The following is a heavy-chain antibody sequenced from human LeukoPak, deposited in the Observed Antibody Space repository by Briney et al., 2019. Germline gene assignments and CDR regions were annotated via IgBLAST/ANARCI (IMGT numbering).Heavy chain of an antibody. J-gene: IGHJ4*02. CDR1: GFTFSSYW. D-gene: IGHD5-18*01. V-gene: IGHV3-23*01. CDR2: ISGSGGST. CDR3: AKKFAMARGGFDY. Sequence: PGGSLRLSCAASGFTFSSYWMNWARQAPGKGLEWVSAISGSGGSTYYADSVKGRFTISRDNSKNTLYLQMNSLRAEDTAVYYCAKKFAMARGGFDYWGQGTLVTVSS.